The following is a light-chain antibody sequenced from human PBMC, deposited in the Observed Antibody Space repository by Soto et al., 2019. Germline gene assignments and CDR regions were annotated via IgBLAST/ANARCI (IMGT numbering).Light chain of an antibody. CDR2: KAS. V-gene: IGKV1-5*03. CDR3: QQYNSYWT. J-gene: IGKJ1*01. CDR1: QSISSW. Sequence: DIQMTQSPSTLSASVGDRATITCRASQSISSWLAWYQQKPGKAPKLLIYKASSLVTGVPSRFSGSGSGTEFTLTISRLEPDDFATYYCQQYNSYWTFGQGTKVEIK.